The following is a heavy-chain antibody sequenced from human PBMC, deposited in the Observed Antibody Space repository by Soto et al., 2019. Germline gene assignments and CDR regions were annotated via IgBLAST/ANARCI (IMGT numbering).Heavy chain of an antibody. Sequence: GGSLRLSCAAAGFTFRSYAMSWVRQAPGKGLEWVSAISGSGGSTYYADSVKGRFTISRDNSKNTLYLQMNSLRAEDTAVYYCAKLRFLEWFPESRFDPWGQGTLVTVSS. D-gene: IGHD3-3*01. J-gene: IGHJ5*02. CDR2: ISGSGGST. CDR1: GFTFRSYA. CDR3: AKLRFLEWFPESRFDP. V-gene: IGHV3-23*01.